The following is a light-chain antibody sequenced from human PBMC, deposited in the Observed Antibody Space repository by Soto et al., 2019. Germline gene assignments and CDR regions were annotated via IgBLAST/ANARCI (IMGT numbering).Light chain of an antibody. CDR3: QQYGDSPLT. CDR1: QSVGNY. V-gene: IGKV3-15*01. J-gene: IGKJ4*01. CDR2: ATS. Sequence: EILLTQSPATLSVSPGERATLSCRASQSVGNYFAWYQQKPGQAPRLLIFATSTRATGVPARFSGSGSGTEFTLTISSLQSEDFAVYYCQQYGDSPLTFGGGAKVEIE.